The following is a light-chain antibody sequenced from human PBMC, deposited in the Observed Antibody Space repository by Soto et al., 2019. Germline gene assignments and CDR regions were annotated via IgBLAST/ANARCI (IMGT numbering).Light chain of an antibody. Sequence: DIQMTQSPSTLSASVGDRVTITCRASQSNSSWLAWYQQKPGKAPNLLIYKASSLESGVPSRFSGSGSGTEFTLTINSLQPDDSATYYCQQYSSYSRTFGQGTKVEIK. CDR1: QSNSSW. CDR2: KAS. J-gene: IGKJ1*01. CDR3: QQYSSYSRT. V-gene: IGKV1-5*03.